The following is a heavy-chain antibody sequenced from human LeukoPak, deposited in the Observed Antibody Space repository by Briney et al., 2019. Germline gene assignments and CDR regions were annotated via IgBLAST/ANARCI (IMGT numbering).Heavy chain of an antibody. J-gene: IGHJ4*02. D-gene: IGHD1-26*01. CDR3: ARLTEREGATNFDY. V-gene: IGHV4-34*01. CDR2: INHSGST. CDR1: GGSFSGYY. Sequence: SQTLSLTCAVYGGSFSGYYWRWIRQPPGKGLEWIGEINHSGSTNYNPSLKSRVTISVDTSKNQFSLKLSSVTAADTAVYYCARLTEREGATNFDYWGQGTLVTVSS.